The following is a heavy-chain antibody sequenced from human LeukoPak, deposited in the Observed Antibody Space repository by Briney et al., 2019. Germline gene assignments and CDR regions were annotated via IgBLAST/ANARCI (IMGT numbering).Heavy chain of an antibody. CDR3: ARDKWLRSGYYFDY. CDR1: GFTFSGFA. Sequence: GGSPRLSCAASGFTFSGFAMSWVRQAPGKGLEWVANIKQDGSEKYYVDSVKGRFTISRDNAKNSLYLQMNSLRAEDTAVYYCARDKWLRSGYYFDYWGQGTLVTVSS. CDR2: IKQDGSEK. D-gene: IGHD5-12*01. J-gene: IGHJ4*02. V-gene: IGHV3-7*01.